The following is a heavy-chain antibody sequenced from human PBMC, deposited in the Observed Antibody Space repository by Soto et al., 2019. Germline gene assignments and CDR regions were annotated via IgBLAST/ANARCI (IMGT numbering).Heavy chain of an antibody. CDR3: ARGPRPPAY. CDR2: ISYDGSNK. V-gene: IGHV3-30-3*01. CDR1: GFTFSSYA. Sequence: GGSLRLSCAASGFTFSSYAMHWVRQAPGKGLEWVAVISYDGSNKYYADSVKGRFTISRDNSKNTLYLQMNSLRAEDTAVYYCARGPRPPAYWGHGTLVTVSS. J-gene: IGHJ4*01.